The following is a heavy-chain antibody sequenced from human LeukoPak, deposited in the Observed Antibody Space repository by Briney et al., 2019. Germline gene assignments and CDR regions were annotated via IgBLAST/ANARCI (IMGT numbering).Heavy chain of an antibody. CDR1: GFTFSSYA. D-gene: IGHD3-16*02. V-gene: IGHV3-23*01. CDR3: AKGFYVWGSYRYDSPFDY. Sequence: RPGGSLRLSCAASGFTFSSYAMSWVRQAPGKGLEWVSAISGSGGSTYYADSVKGRFTISRDNSKNTLYLQMNSLRAEDTAVYYCAKGFYVWGSYRYDSPFDYWGQGTLVIVSS. CDR2: ISGSGGST. J-gene: IGHJ4*02.